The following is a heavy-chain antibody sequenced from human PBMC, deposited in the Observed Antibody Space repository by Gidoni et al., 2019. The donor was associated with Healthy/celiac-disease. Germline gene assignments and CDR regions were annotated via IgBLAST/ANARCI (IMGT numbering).Heavy chain of an antibody. Sequence: QVQLVQSGAEVKKPGASGKVSCMASGYPFTGYDIHWVRQAPGQGLEWMGIINPSGGSTSDAQKFQGRVTMTRDTSTSTVYMELSSLRSEDTAVDYGASSGITIFGVVRGDNAFDIWGQGTMVTVSS. D-gene: IGHD3-3*01. CDR3: ASSGITIFGVVRGDNAFDI. CDR1: GYPFTGYD. CDR2: INPSGGST. V-gene: IGHV1-46*03. J-gene: IGHJ3*02.